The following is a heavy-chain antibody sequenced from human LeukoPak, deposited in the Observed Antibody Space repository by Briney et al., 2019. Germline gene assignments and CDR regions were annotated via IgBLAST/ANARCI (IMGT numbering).Heavy chain of an antibody. J-gene: IGHJ3*02. Sequence: ASVKISCKAPGYTFTRNYMHWVRQAPGQGLEWMGIINPSGGSTSYAQKFQGRVTMTRDTSTSTVYMELSSLRSEDTAVYYRAREEAVGAKFRHAFDIWGQGTMVTVSS. V-gene: IGHV1-46*01. CDR3: AREEAVGAKFRHAFDI. D-gene: IGHD1-26*01. CDR1: GYTFTRNY. CDR2: INPSGGST.